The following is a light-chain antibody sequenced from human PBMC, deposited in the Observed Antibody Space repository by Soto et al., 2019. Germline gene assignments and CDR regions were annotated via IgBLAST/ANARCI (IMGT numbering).Light chain of an antibody. CDR3: QQYYTTPFT. CDR1: QSLLYSSSNKKY. V-gene: IGKV4-1*01. J-gene: IGKJ4*01. Sequence: DIVMTQSPYSLAVSLGERATINCKSSQSLLYSSSNKKYLAWYQQKPGQPPKLLIYWASAREFGVPDRFSGSGSGTDFTLTISSLQAEDVAVYYCQQYYTTPFTFGGGTKVDI. CDR2: WAS.